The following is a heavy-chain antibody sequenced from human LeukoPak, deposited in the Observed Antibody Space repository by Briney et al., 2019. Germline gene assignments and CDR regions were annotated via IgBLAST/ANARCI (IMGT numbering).Heavy chain of an antibody. V-gene: IGHV3-30*18. D-gene: IGHD5-18*01. CDR3: AKDEGYSYGIRDDHFDY. CDR2: ISYDGSNK. Sequence: GGSLRLSCAASGFTFSSYGMHWVRQAPGKGLEWVAVISYDGSNKYYADSVKGRFTISRDNSKNTLYLQMNSLRAEDTAVYYCAKDEGYSYGIRDDHFDYWGQGTLVTVSS. CDR1: GFTFSSYG. J-gene: IGHJ4*02.